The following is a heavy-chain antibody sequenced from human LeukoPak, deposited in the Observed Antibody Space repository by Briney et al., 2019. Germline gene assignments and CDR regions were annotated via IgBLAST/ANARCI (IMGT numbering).Heavy chain of an antibody. CDR1: GFTFSSYA. D-gene: IGHD2-15*01. Sequence: GGSLRLSCAASGFTFSSYAMNWARQARGKGLEWVSSITGSGGDTYYADSVKGRFTISRDNSKNTLYLQMNSLRAEDTAIYYCAKDPYVGGGYHFDSWGQGSLVTVSS. V-gene: IGHV3-23*01. CDR2: ITGSGGDT. J-gene: IGHJ4*02. CDR3: AKDPYVGGGYHFDS.